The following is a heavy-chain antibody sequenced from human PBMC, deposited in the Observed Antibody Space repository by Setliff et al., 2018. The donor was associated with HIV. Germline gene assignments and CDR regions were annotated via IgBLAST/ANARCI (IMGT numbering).Heavy chain of an antibody. J-gene: IGHJ3*02. CDR2: IFYSGIT. CDR1: GDSISSGTYY. CDR3: ARSKTFYDFWGGYYTHGAFKI. Sequence: KASETLSLTCTVSGDSISSGTYYWSWIRQPPGKGLEWIGSIFYSGITYYNPSLKSRVTISVDTSKNQFSLNLTSVTAADTAVYYCARSKTFYDFWGGYYTHGAFKIWGLGTMVTVSS. D-gene: IGHD3-3*01. V-gene: IGHV4-39*01.